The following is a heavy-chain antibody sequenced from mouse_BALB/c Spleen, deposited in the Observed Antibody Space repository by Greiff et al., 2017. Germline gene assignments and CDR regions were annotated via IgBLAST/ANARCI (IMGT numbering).Heavy chain of an antibody. J-gene: IGHJ3*01. CDR3: ARSYYGISWFAY. CDR2: IDPENGNT. Sequence: VQLKESGAELVRPGALVKLSCKASGFNIKDYYMHWVKQRPEQGLEWIGWIDPENGNTIYDPKFQGKASITADTSSNTAYLQLSSLTSEDTAVYYCARSYYGISWFAYWGQGTLVTVSA. D-gene: IGHD1-1*02. V-gene: IGHV14-1*02. CDR1: GFNIKDYY.